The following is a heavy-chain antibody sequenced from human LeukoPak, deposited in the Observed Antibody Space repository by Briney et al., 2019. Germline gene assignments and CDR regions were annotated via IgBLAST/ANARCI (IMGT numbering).Heavy chain of an antibody. Sequence: GGSLRLSCAASGFTVSSNYMSWVRQAPGKGLEWVSVIYSGGSTYYADSVKGRFTISRDNSKNTLYLQMNSLRAEDTAVYYCARVHNGVGAIDWFDPWGQGTLVTVSS. D-gene: IGHD1-26*01. V-gene: IGHV3-66*01. J-gene: IGHJ5*02. CDR1: GFTVSSNY. CDR3: ARVHNGVGAIDWFDP. CDR2: IYSGGST.